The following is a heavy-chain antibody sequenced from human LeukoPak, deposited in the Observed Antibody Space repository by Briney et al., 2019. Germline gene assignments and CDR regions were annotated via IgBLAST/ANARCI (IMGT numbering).Heavy chain of an antibody. CDR2: IYHSGST. CDR1: GYSISSGYY. D-gene: IGHD7-27*01. Sequence: SETLSLTCTVSGYSISSGYYWGWIRQPPGKGLEWIGSIYHSGSTYYNPSLKSRVTISVDTSKNQFSLNLSSVTAADAAVYYCARVSTGGPRRHFDYWGQGTLVTVSS. CDR3: ARVSTGGPRRHFDY. V-gene: IGHV4-38-2*02. J-gene: IGHJ4*02.